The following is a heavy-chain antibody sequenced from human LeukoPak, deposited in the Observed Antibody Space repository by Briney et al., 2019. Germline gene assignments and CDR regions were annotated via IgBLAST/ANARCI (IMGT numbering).Heavy chain of an antibody. D-gene: IGHD5-24*01. CDR2: IDPSGGST. Sequence: ASVKVSCKASGYIFTRYFMHWGRQAPGQGLEWMGIIDPSGGSTSYAQNFQGGVTMTRDATTNTVYLELSSLRSEDTAVYYCARDFGEMPNYWGQGTLVTVSS. CDR1: GYIFTRYF. J-gene: IGHJ4*02. V-gene: IGHV1-46*01. CDR3: ARDFGEMPNY.